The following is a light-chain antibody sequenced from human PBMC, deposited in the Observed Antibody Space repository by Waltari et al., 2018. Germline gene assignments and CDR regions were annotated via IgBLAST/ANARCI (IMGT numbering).Light chain of an antibody. CDR3: CSYDGTYTI. J-gene: IGLJ2*01. Sequence: QSALTQPRSVSGSPGQSVTISCTGTSSDVGRYKYVSWYQQHPGKAPTLLMYDVNQRPSGVPDRFSGSKAGNAASLTISGLQAEDETDSYCCSYDGTYTIFGGGTKLTVL. CDR2: DVN. V-gene: IGLV2-11*01. CDR1: SSDVGRYKY.